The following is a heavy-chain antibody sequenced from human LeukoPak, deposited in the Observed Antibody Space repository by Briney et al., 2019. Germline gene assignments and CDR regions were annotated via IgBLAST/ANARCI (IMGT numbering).Heavy chain of an antibody. J-gene: IGHJ4*02. D-gene: IGHD4-17*01. V-gene: IGHV1-46*01. CDR1: GYTFTGYY. CDR2: ISPSGGST. CDR3: ARTYGDYPNYYFDY. Sequence: GASVKVSCKASGYTFTGYYIHWVRQAPGQGLEWMGIISPSGGSTSYAQKFQGRITMTRDTSTSTVYMELRSLRSEDTAVYYCARTYGDYPNYYFDYWGQGTLVTVSS.